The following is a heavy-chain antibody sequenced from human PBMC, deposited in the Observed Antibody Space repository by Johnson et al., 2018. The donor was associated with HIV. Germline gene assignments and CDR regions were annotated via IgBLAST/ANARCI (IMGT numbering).Heavy chain of an antibody. Sequence: VQLVESGGGLDQPGGSLRLSCAASGFTFSDHYMDWVRQAPGKGLEWVGRTRNKANSYTTEYAASVKGRFTISRDDSKNSLYLQMDSLRAEDTAVYYCATELSLLRDAFDIWGQGTMVTVSS. CDR1: GFTFSDHY. V-gene: IGHV3-72*01. D-gene: IGHD3-16*02. CDR2: TRNKANSYTT. J-gene: IGHJ3*02. CDR3: ATELSLLRDAFDI.